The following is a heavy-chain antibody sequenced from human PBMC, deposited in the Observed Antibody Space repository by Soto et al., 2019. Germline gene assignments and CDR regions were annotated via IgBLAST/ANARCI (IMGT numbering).Heavy chain of an antibody. D-gene: IGHD6-19*01. CDR2: ISSSSSYT. CDR3: ARSTYSSGWYVVVY. Sequence: QVQLVESGGGLVKPGGSLRLSCAASGFTFSDYYMSWIRQAPGKGLEWVSYISSSSSYTNHADSVKGRFTISRDNARNSLYLQMNSLSADDTAVYYCARSTYSSGWYVVVYWGQGTLVTVSS. J-gene: IGHJ4*02. CDR1: GFTFSDYY. V-gene: IGHV3-11*06.